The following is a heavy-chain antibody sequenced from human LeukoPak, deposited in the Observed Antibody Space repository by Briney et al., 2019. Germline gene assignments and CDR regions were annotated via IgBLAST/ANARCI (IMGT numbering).Heavy chain of an antibody. CDR2: SSYDGSNT. D-gene: IGHD6-13*01. CDR3: AKDGQLGGSSWFTLYFDF. J-gene: IGHJ4*02. V-gene: IGHV3-30*18. CDR1: RFSFRSYD. Sequence: GGSLRLSCAASRFSFRSYDMHWVRQAPGKGLEWLAVSSYDGSNTYYTDSVKGRFTISRDNSKNTLYLQMNSLRPEDTAVYYCAKDGQLGGSSWFTLYFDFWGQGTLVTVSS.